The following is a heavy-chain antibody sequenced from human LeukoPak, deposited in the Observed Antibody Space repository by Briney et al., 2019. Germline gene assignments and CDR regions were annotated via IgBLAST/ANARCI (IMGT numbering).Heavy chain of an antibody. CDR3: AKSRVRGVYYVDY. D-gene: IGHD3-10*02. CDR1: GFTFRTYG. J-gene: IGHJ4*02. CDR2: ISYDGSNE. V-gene: IGHV3-30*18. Sequence: PGGSLRLSCAASGFTFRTYGMNWVRQAPGKGLEWVAIISYDGSNEDYADSVKGRFTISRDNSKNTLYLQMNSLRAEDSAVYYCAKSRVRGVYYVDYWGQGTLVTVSS.